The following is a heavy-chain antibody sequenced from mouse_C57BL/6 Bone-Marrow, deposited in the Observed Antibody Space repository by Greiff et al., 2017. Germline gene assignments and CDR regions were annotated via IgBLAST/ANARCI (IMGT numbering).Heavy chain of an antibody. CDR1: GYTFTSYW. Sequence: QVQLQQPGAELVKPGASVKTSCKASGYTFTSYWITWVKQRPGQGLEWIGDIYPGSGSTNYNEKFKGKATLTVDTSSSTAYMQLSSLTSEDSAVYYCARENWESLYFDYWGQGTTLTVSS. CDR2: IYPGSGST. D-gene: IGHD4-1*01. CDR3: ARENWESLYFDY. V-gene: IGHV1-55*01. J-gene: IGHJ2*01.